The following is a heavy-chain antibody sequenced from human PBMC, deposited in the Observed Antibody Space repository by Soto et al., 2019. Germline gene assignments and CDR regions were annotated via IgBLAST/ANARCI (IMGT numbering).Heavy chain of an antibody. D-gene: IGHD3-22*01. CDR1: GGSISSSSYY. CDR3: ARQYGGRAYEWKP. CDR2: IYYSGST. V-gene: IGHV4-39*01. J-gene: IGHJ5*02. Sequence: SETLSLTCTVSGGSISSSSYYWGWIRQPPGKGLEWIGSIYYSGSTYYNPSLKSRVTISVDTSKNQFSLKLSSVTAADTAVYYCARQYGGRAYEWKPWGQGTLVTVSS.